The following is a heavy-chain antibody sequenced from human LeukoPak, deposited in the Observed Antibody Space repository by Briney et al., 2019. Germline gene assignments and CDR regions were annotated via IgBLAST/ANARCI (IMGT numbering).Heavy chain of an antibody. CDR3: ARALSDTYYDYVDY. J-gene: IGHJ4*02. Sequence: GASVKVSCKASGYTFTSYDINWVRQAPGQGLEWMGWINPNSGGTNYAQKFQGRVTMTRDTSISTAYMELSRLRSDDTAVYYCARALSDTYYDYVDYWGQGTLVTVSS. CDR2: INPNSGGT. D-gene: IGHD3-16*01. V-gene: IGHV1-2*02. CDR1: GYTFTSYD.